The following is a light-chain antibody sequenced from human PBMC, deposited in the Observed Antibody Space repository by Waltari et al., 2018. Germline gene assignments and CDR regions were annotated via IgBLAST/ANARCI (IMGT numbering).Light chain of an antibody. CDR2: EVS. CDR3: CSYTSSSTWV. Sequence: QSALTQPASVSGSPGQSITISCTGTSSDVGGYNFVSWYQQHPGKAPKLIIYEVSNRPSGVSDRFSGSRAGTTASLTISGLQAEDEADYHCCSYTSSSTWVFGGGTELTVL. CDR1: SSDVGGYNF. J-gene: IGLJ3*02. V-gene: IGLV2-14*01.